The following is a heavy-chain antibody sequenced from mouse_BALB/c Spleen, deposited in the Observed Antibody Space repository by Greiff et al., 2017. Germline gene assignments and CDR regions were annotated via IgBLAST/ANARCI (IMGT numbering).Heavy chain of an antibody. J-gene: IGHJ3*01. Sequence: VKLMESGPGLVAPSQSLSITCTVSGFSLSRYSVHWVRQPPGKGLEWLGMIWGGGSTNYNSALMSRLSISKDNSKSQVFLKMNSLQTDDTAMYYCARKGTARATGGFAYWGQGTLVTVSA. D-gene: IGHD3-2*01. CDR2: IWGGGST. V-gene: IGHV2-6-4*01. CDR1: GFSLSRYS. CDR3: ARKGTARATGGFAY.